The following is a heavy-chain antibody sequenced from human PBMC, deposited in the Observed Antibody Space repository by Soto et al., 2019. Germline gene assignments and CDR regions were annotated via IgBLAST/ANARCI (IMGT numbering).Heavy chain of an antibody. V-gene: IGHV3-53*01. Sequence: GGSLRLSSAASAFTDGRNFMTWIRQAPGKGLEWILFIYTDSSTYYTDSVKGRFTISRDDSKNTVYLQMNSLRGEDTAVYYCARDPPVTTDYGLDVWGQGTTVTVSS. CDR3: ARDPPVTTDYGLDV. J-gene: IGHJ6*02. D-gene: IGHD4-17*01. CDR1: AFTDGRNF. CDR2: IYTDSST.